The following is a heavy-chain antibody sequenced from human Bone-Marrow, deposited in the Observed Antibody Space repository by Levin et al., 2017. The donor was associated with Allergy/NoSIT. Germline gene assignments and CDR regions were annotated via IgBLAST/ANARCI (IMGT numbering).Heavy chain of an antibody. CDR2: IYYSGST. J-gene: IGHJ4*02. Sequence: NPSETLSLTCTVSGGSISSYYWSWIRQPPGKGLEWIGYIYYSGSTNYNPSLKSRVTISVDTSKNQFSLKLSSVTAADTAVYYCARDMAVAGGAIDYWGQGTLVTVSS. V-gene: IGHV4-59*01. CDR1: GGSISSYY. CDR3: ARDMAVAGGAIDY. D-gene: IGHD6-19*01.